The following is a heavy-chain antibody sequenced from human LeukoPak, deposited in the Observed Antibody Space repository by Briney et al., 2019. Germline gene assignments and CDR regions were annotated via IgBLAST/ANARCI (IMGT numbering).Heavy chain of an antibody. J-gene: IGHJ4*02. CDR2: ISWNSGSI. D-gene: IGHD6-13*01. Sequence: GGSLRLSCAASGFTFDDYAIHWVRQAPGKGLEGVSGISWNSGSIGYADSVKGRFTISRDNAKNSLYLQMNSLRAEDTALYYCAKVGIAAAGWVGYFDYWGQGTLVTVSS. V-gene: IGHV3-9*01. CDR3: AKVGIAAAGWVGYFDY. CDR1: GFTFDDYA.